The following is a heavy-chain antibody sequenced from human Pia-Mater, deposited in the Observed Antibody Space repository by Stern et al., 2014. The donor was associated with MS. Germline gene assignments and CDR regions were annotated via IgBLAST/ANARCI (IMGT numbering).Heavy chain of an antibody. CDR3: ARQRTTGHMDFDY. D-gene: IGHD1-1*01. Sequence: LVESGAEVKKPGASVNISCVTSGYTFTTYYVHWVRQAPGQGLEWMGIINTSDGDTSHTRKFQDRVTVTRDTSASTVYLKLSSLKSEDTAVYYCARQRTTGHMDFDYWGQGTLVTVSS. V-gene: IGHV1-46*01. CDR2: INTSDGDT. J-gene: IGHJ4*02. CDR1: GYTFTTYY.